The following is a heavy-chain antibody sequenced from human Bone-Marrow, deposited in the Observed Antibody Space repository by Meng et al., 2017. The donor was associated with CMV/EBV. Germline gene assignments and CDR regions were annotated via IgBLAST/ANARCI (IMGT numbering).Heavy chain of an antibody. CDR3: TRDAGHWLVDH. Sequence: TCTVSGGSLSSYSCYWGWFRQSPGKGLEWIGSICTSGSTYYNPSLGSRVTMSVDTSKNQFSLKLSSVTAADTAFYYCTRDAGHWLVDHWGQGTLVTVSS. V-gene: IGHV4-39*07. CDR1: GGSLSSYSCY. J-gene: IGHJ4*02. CDR2: ICTSGST. D-gene: IGHD3-9*01.